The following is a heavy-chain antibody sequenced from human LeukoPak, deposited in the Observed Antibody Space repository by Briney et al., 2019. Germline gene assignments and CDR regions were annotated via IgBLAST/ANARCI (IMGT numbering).Heavy chain of an antibody. Sequence: GGSLRLSCAASGFAFKTYAMHWVRQAPGKGLEWVAVISSDGSSDYYADSVKGRFTISRDNSKNSLYLQMNSLRAEDTAVYYCAKVGDIVATIGAFDIWGQGTMVTVSS. CDR3: AKVGDIVATIGAFDI. CDR1: GFAFKTYA. V-gene: IGHV3-30*04. J-gene: IGHJ3*02. D-gene: IGHD5-12*01. CDR2: ISSDGSSD.